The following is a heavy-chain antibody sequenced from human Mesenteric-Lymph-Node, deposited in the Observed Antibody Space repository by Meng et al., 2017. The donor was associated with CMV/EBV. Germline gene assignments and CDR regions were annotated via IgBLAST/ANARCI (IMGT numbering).Heavy chain of an antibody. D-gene: IGHD2-2*01. CDR2: INPNSGGT. J-gene: IGHJ6*02. Sequence: ASVKVSCKASGYTFTGYYMHWVRQAPGQGLEWMGWINPNSGGTNYAQKFQGRVTMTRDTSISTAYMELSRLRSDDTAVYYCARGGVVVPGAMGDYYGMDVWGQGTTVTVSS. CDR3: ARGGVVVPGAMGDYYGMDV. V-gene: IGHV1-2*02. CDR1: GYTFTGYY.